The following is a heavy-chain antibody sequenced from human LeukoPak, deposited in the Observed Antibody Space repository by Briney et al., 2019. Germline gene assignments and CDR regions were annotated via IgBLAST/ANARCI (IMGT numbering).Heavy chain of an antibody. J-gene: IGHJ5*02. Sequence: PSETLSLTCTVSGGSISSYYGRWIRQPPGKGLEGIGYIYYSGSTNYNPSLKSRFTISVDTSKNQFSLKLSSVTAAATAVYYCARGSWFDPWGQGTLVTVSS. CDR2: IYYSGST. CDR1: GGSISSYY. CDR3: ARGSWFDP. V-gene: IGHV4-59*01.